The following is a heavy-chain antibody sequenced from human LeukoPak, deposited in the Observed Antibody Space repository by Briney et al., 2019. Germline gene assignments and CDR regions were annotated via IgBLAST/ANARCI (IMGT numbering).Heavy chain of an antibody. CDR1: GYTFTSYY. V-gene: IGHV1-18*04. CDR3: ARDQHYYGSGSYYELSY. CDR2: ISAYNGNT. J-gene: IGHJ4*02. D-gene: IGHD3-10*01. Sequence: ASVKVSCKASGYTFTSYYMHWVRQAPGQGLEWMGWISAYNGNTNYAQKLQGRVTMTTDTSTSTAYMELRSLRSDDTAVYYCARDQHYYGSGSYYELSYWGQGTLVTVSS.